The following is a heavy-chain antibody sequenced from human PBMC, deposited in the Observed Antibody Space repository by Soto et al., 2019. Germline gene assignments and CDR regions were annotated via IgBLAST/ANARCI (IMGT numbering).Heavy chain of an antibody. CDR2: ISAYNGNT. CDR1: GYTFTSYG. D-gene: IGHD3-22*01. V-gene: IGHV1-18*01. CDR3: ARVPKYYDSSGYYYYFDY. Sequence: ASVKVSCKASGYTFTSYGISWVRQAPGQGLEWMGWISAYNGNTNYAQKLQGRVTMTTDTSTSTAYMELSSLRSEDTAVYCCARVPKYYDSSGYYYYFDYWGQGTLVTVSS. J-gene: IGHJ4*02.